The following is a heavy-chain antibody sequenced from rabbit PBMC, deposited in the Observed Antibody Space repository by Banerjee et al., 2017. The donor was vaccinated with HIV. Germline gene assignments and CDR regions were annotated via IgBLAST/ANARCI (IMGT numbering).Heavy chain of an antibody. Sequence: QEQLVEYGGDLVKPGASLTLTCKASGFSFSNKYVMCWVRQAPGKGLEWIACVDAENSGGTWYANWATGRFTISKTSSTAVTLQMPSLTGADTATYFCARDLAGVIGWNFGLWGPGTLVTVS. D-gene: IGHD4-1*01. V-gene: IGHV1S45*01. CDR2: VDAENSGGT. CDR1: GFSFSNKYV. J-gene: IGHJ4*01. CDR3: ARDLAGVIGWNFGL.